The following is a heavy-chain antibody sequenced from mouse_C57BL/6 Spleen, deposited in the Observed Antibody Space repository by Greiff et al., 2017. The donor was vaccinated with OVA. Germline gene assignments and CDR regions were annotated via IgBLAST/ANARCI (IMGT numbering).Heavy chain of an antibody. CDR2: INPNNGGT. CDR1: GYTFTDYY. CDR3: ARSAYYYGSTFDY. D-gene: IGHD1-1*01. V-gene: IGHV1-26*01. J-gene: IGHJ2*01. Sequence: VQLQQSGPELVKPGASVKISCKASGYTFTDYYMNWVKQSHGKSLEWIGDINPNNGGTSYNQKFKGKATLTVDKSSSTAYMELRSLTSEDSAVYYCARSAYYYGSTFDYWGQGTTLTVSS.